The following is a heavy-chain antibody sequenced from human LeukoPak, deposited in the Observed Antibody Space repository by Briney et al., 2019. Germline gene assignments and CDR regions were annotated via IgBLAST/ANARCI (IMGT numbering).Heavy chain of an antibody. CDR3: ARHMIVVVTPTGSPSGYFHH. D-gene: IGHD2-21*02. V-gene: IGHV4-61*02. CDR2: ISSSGST. J-gene: IGHJ1*01. Sequence: PSETLSLTCTVSGDSISSGDYYWSWIRQPAGKGLEWIGRISSSGSTNYNPSLKSRVTISVDTSKNQFSLKLSSVTAADTAVYYCARHMIVVVTPTGSPSGYFHHWGQGTLVTVSS. CDR1: GDSISSGDYY.